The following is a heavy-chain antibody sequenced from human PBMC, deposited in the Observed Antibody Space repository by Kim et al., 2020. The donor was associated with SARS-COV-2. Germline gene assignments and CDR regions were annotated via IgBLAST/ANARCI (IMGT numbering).Heavy chain of an antibody. Sequence: ASVKVSCKASGYTLTSYAMHWVRQAPGQRLEWMGWINAGNGNTKYSQRFQGRVTITRDTSARTAYMELSSLTSVDTAVYYCARGNGVAPLLDFWGQGTLVTVSS. CDR2: INAGNGNT. J-gene: IGHJ4*02. V-gene: IGHV1-3*01. CDR3: ARGNGVAPLLDF. D-gene: IGHD3-3*01. CDR1: GYTLTSYA.